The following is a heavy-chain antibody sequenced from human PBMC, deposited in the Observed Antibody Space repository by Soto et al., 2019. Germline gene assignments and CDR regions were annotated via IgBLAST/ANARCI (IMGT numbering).Heavy chain of an antibody. V-gene: IGHV3-33*01. CDR3: ARGEAAAGLHDAFDI. CDR1: GFTFSSYG. Sequence: LRLSCAASGFTFSSYGMHWVRQAPGKGLEWVAVIWYDGSNKYYADSVKGRFTISRDNSKNTLYLQMNSLRAEDTAVYYCARGEAAAGLHDAFDIWGQGTMVTVSS. D-gene: IGHD6-13*01. J-gene: IGHJ3*02. CDR2: IWYDGSNK.